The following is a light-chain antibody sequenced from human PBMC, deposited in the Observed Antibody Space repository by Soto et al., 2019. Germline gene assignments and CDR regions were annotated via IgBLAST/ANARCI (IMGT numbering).Light chain of an antibody. V-gene: IGKV1-39*01. CDR1: QSIGTY. CDR2: TAS. Sequence: DIPVTQSPASLSASVGEKVSITCRASQSIGTYLKWYQQKSGTAPKLLIYTASKLQTGVPSRFGGSGSGTDFTLTISRLQPEDFATDYCLQTYSSPRSFGQGTKLDSK. J-gene: IGKJ2*01. CDR3: LQTYSSPRS.